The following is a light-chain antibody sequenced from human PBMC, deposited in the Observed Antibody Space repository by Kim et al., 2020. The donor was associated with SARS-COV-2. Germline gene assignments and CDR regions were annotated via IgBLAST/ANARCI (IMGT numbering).Light chain of an antibody. CDR1: NIEFKN. V-gene: IGLV3-21*04. CDR3: QVWDDTSDQPV. Sequence: SYELTQPPSVSVAPGETARITCGGHNIEFKNVHWYQQRPGQAPVLLMFYNSDRPSGIPERISGSNSDDTATLTLSRVEAGDEADYFCQVWDDTSDQPVFGTGTKVTVL. CDR2: YNS. J-gene: IGLJ1*01.